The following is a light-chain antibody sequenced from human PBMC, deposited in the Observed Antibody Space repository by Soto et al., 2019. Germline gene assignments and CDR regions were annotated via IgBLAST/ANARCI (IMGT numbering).Light chain of an antibody. CDR3: QQYGGSPRT. CDR2: AAS. Sequence: VLTQSPGTLSLSPGERATLSCRASQSISKYLAWYQQRPGQSPRLLIYAASSRATGVPDRCSGGGSATDFTLTVSRLEPEDFALYYCQQYGGSPRTFGQGTRLVIK. CDR1: QSISKY. J-gene: IGKJ2*01. V-gene: IGKV3-20*01.